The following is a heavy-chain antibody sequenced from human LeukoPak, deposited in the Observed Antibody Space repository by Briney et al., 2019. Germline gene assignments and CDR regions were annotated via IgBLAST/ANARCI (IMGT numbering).Heavy chain of an antibody. CDR3: ARDILGTVTTIGDY. J-gene: IGHJ4*02. CDR2: ISYDGSNK. V-gene: IGHV3-30-3*01. D-gene: IGHD4-17*01. Sequence: GGSLRLSCAASGFTFSSYAMHWVRQAPGKGLEWVAVISYDGSNKYYADSVKGRFTISRDNSKNTLYLQMNSLRAEDTAVYYCARDILGTVTTIGDYWGQGTLVTVSS. CDR1: GFTFSSYA.